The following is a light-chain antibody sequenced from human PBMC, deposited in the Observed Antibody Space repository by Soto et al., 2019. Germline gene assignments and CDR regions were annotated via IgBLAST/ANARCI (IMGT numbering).Light chain of an antibody. V-gene: IGKV3D-20*01. CDR1: QRVSGGF. CDR2: DTS. CDR3: QQYGSSPS. J-gene: IGKJ1*01. Sequence: DIVLTQSPATLSLSPGERATLYCGASQRVSGGFLAWYQQKPGLTPRLMLYDTSFRATGIPDRFSGSGSGTDFTLTISRLDPEDFAGYYCQQYGSSPSFGQGTKVEIK.